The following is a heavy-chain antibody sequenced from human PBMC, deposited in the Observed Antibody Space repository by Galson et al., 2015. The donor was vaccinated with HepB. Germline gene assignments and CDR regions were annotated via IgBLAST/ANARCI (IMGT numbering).Heavy chain of an antibody. CDR2: TYYRSKWFE. CDR1: GDSVSSNSAA. J-gene: IGHJ4*02. CDR3: VRFYDSSGYADY. Sequence: CAISGDSVSSNSAAWSWIRQSPSRGLEWLGRTYYRSKWFEDYATSVKSRITFNPDTSKNQFSLQLNSVTPEDTAVYYCVRFYDSSGYADYWGQGTLVTVSS. V-gene: IGHV6-1*01. D-gene: IGHD3-22*01.